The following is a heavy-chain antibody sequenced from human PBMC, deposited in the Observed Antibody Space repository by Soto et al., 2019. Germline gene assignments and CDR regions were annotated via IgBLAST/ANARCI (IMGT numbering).Heavy chain of an antibody. CDR1: GFTFSSYS. Sequence: GGSLRLSCAASGFTFSSYSMNWVRQAPGKGLEWVSYISSSSSTIYYADSVKGQFTISRDNAKNSLYLQMNSLRDEDTSVYYFARTRDYYDSSGYYYENCYYGMDVWGQGTTVTVSS. V-gene: IGHV3-48*02. CDR2: ISSSSSTI. J-gene: IGHJ6*02. CDR3: ARTRDYYDSSGYYYENCYYGMDV. D-gene: IGHD3-22*01.